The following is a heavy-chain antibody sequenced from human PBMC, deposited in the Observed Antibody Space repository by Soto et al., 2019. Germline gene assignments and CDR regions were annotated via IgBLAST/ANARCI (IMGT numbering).Heavy chain of an antibody. Sequence: GSLSLSCAASGFKFSNYAMSWVRQAPGKGLEWVSLISATGGGTYYADSVKGRFTISRDNSHNTLYLQVHSLTAEDTAVYYCAKDRRAGGNSAFYFDFWGQGAQVTVSS. CDR1: GFKFSNYA. D-gene: IGHD3-16*01. V-gene: IGHV3-23*01. CDR2: ISATGGGT. J-gene: IGHJ4*02. CDR3: AKDRRAGGNSAFYFDF.